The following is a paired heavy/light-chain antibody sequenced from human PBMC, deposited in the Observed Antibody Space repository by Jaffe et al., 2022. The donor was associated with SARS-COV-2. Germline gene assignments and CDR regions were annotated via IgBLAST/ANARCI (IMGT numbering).Light chain of an antibody. CDR1: QSISSW. CDR2: AAS. Sequence: DIQMTQSPSSVSASVGDRVTITCRASQSISSWLAWYQQKPGKAPKLLIYAASSLQSGVPSRFSGSGSGTDFTLTISSLQPEDFATYYCQQANSFPRTFGQGTKVEIK. CDR3: QQANSFPRT. V-gene: IGKV1-12*01. J-gene: IGKJ1*01.
Heavy chain of an antibody. Sequence: EVQLVETGGGLIQPGGSLRLSCVASGFTVSSNYMSWVRQATGKGLEWVSLIYSGGNTYYADSVKGRFTISRDNSNNTLYLQMNSLRAEDTAVYYCARVGTGGRAFDIWGQGTMVTVSS. D-gene: IGHD3-16*01. J-gene: IGHJ3*02. CDR2: IYSGGNT. V-gene: IGHV3-53*02. CDR1: GFTVSSNY. CDR3: ARVGTGGRAFDI.